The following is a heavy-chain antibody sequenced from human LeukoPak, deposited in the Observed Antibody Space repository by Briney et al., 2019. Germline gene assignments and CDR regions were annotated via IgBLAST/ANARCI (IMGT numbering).Heavy chain of an antibody. CDR3: ARLLNQLAAFDP. Sequence: SETLSLTCTVSGGSISSYYWSWIRQPAGKGLEWIGRIYTSGSTNYNPSLKSRVTMSVDTSKNQFSLKLSSVTAADTAVYHCARLLNQLAAFDPWGQGTLVTVSS. CDR1: GGSISSYY. V-gene: IGHV4-4*07. CDR2: IYTSGST. D-gene: IGHD2-15*01. J-gene: IGHJ5*02.